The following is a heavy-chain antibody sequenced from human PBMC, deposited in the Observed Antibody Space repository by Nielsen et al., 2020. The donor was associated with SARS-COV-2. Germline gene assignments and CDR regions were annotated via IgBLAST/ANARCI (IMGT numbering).Heavy chain of an antibody. V-gene: IGHV4-34*01. Sequence: SETLSLTCAVYGGSFSGYYWSWIRQPPGKGLEWIGEINHSGSTNYNPSLKGRVTISVDTSKNQFSLKLSSVTAADTAVYYCARGRVGYGDYVGDYYYYGMDVWGQGTTVTVSS. CDR2: INHSGST. CDR3: ARGRVGYGDYVGDYYYYGMDV. D-gene: IGHD4-17*01. J-gene: IGHJ6*02. CDR1: GGSFSGYY.